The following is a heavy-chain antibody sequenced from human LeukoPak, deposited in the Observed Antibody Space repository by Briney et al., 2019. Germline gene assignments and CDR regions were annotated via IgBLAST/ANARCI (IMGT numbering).Heavy chain of an antibody. Sequence: PSETLSLTCTVSGGSISSSSYYWGWIRQPPGKGLEWIGSIYYSGSTYYNPSLKSRVTISVDTSKNQFSLKLSSVTAADTAVYYCARDTNSDDAFDIWGQGTMVTVSS. J-gene: IGHJ3*02. CDR1: GGSISSSSYY. CDR2: IYYSGST. V-gene: IGHV4-39*02. CDR3: ARDTNSDDAFDI. D-gene: IGHD1-1*01.